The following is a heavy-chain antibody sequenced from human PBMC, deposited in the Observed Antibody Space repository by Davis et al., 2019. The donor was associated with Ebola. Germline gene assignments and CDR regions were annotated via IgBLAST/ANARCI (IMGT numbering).Heavy chain of an antibody. Sequence: ASVKVSCKASGYTFTSYGISWVRQAPGQGLEWMGWISAYNGNTNYAQKLQGRVTMTTDTSTSTAYMELRSLRSDDTAVYYCARVKDRQGVIQINWFDPWGQGTLVTVSS. CDR3: ARVKDRQGVIQINWFDP. CDR1: GYTFTSYG. V-gene: IGHV1-18*01. D-gene: IGHD3-10*01. CDR2: ISAYNGNT. J-gene: IGHJ5*02.